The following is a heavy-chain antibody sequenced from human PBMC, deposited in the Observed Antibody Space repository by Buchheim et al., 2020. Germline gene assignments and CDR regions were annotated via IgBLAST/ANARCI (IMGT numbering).Heavy chain of an antibody. CDR3: ARSVVGIYYYDSRGPSLGY. J-gene: IGHJ4*02. V-gene: IGHV1-46*01. D-gene: IGHD3-22*01. Sequence: QVQLVQSGAEVKKPGASVKVSCKASGYTFTNHYIHWVRQAPGQGLEWLGIINPSDSSTAYAQKFQGRVTMARDTSTRTVYMQLSSLRSEDTAVYYCARSVVGIYYYDSRGPSLGYWGQGTL. CDR2: INPSDSST. CDR1: GYTFTNHY.